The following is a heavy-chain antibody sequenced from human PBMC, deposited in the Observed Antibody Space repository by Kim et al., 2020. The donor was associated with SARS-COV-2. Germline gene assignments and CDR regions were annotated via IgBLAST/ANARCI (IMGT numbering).Heavy chain of an antibody. Sequence: SVKVSCKASGGTFSSYAISWVRQAPGQGLEWMGRIIPILGIANYAQKFQGRVTITADKSTSTAYMELSSLRSEDTAVYYCARDGVFQGRDIVVVPAAQFDPWGQGTLVTVSS. J-gene: IGHJ5*02. D-gene: IGHD2-2*01. CDR1: GGTFSSYA. CDR2: IIPILGIA. CDR3: ARDGVFQGRDIVVVPAAQFDP. V-gene: IGHV1-69*04.